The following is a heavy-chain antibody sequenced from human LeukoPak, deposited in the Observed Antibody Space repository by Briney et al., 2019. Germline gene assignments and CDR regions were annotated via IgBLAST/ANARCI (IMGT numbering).Heavy chain of an antibody. D-gene: IGHD3-22*01. J-gene: IGHJ4*02. CDR2: INPSGGST. V-gene: IGHV1-46*01. CDR1: GYTFTSYY. Sequence: GASVKVSCKASGYTFTSYYMHWVRQAPGQGLEWMGIINPSGGSTSYAQKLQGRVTMTTDTSTSTAYMELRSLRSDDTAVYYCARAMGRSYYDSSGSSFDYWGQGTLVTVSS. CDR3: ARAMGRSYYDSSGSSFDY.